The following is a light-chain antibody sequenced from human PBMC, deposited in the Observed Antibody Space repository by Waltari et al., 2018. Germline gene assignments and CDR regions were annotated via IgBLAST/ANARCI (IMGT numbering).Light chain of an antibody. V-gene: IGKV3-20*01. CDR1: QSVSRA. J-gene: IGKJ1*01. Sequence: EIVLTPSPGTLSLSLGERATPSCRARQSVSRALTWYQQQPGQAPRLLIYGASTRATGIPDRFSGSGSGTDFSLTISRLEPDDFAVYYRQHYLRLPVTFGQGTTVEI. CDR3: QHYLRLPVT. CDR2: GAS.